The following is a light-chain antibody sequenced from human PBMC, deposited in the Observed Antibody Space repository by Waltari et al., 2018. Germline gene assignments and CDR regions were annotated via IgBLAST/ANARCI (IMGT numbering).Light chain of an antibody. V-gene: IGLV3-21*02. Sequence: SSVLTKAPSASVAPGQTATVTCGGDNIGGRRVHWYQQRPGQAPVLFVYLDSDRPSGIPDRFSGSKSGNAATLTISRVEAGDEADYYCHVWDGKTVMFGGGTKLTVL. CDR3: HVWDGKTVM. J-gene: IGLJ3*02. CDR1: NIGGRR. CDR2: LDS.